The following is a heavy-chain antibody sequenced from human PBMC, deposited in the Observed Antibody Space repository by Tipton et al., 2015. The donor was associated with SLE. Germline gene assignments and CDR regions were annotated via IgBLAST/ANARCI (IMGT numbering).Heavy chain of an antibody. V-gene: IGHV3-7*01. J-gene: IGHJ4*02. CDR3: ARKRTLWFGELPDFDY. Sequence: SLRLSCAASGFTFSSYAMSWVRQAPGRGLEWVANIREEGDEKHYEDSVRGRFTISRDNAKHSLYLQMNSLRAEDTAVYYCARKRTLWFGELPDFDYWGQGTLVTVSS. D-gene: IGHD3-10*01. CDR2: IREEGDEK. CDR1: GFTFSSYA.